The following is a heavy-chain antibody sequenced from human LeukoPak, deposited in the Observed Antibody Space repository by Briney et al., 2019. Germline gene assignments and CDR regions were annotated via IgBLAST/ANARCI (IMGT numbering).Heavy chain of an antibody. Sequence: PGGSLRLSCAASGFTFAPYWMTWVRQAPGKGLEYVATMNRDGSEKYYVDSVKGRFTISRDNSKNTLYLQMNSLRAEDTAVYYCAKDDALGYCSGGSCSVPDYWGQGTLVTVSS. CDR3: AKDDALGYCSGGSCSVPDY. V-gene: IGHV3-7*01. J-gene: IGHJ4*02. CDR1: GFTFAPYW. CDR2: MNRDGSEK. D-gene: IGHD2-15*01.